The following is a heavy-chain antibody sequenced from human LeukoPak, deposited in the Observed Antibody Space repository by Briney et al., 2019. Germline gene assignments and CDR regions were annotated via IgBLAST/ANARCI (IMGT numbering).Heavy chain of an antibody. D-gene: IGHD2-2*01. J-gene: IGHJ5*02. CDR1: GGSISSGDYY. Sequence: SETLSLTCTVSGGSISSGDYYWSWIRQPPGKGLEWIGYIYYSGSTYYNPSLKSRVTISVDTSKNQFSLKLSSVTAADTAVYYCARARLDQVVPAVMDWFDPWGQGTLVTVSS. CDR2: IYYSGST. CDR3: ARARLDQVVPAVMDWFDP. V-gene: IGHV4-30-4*08.